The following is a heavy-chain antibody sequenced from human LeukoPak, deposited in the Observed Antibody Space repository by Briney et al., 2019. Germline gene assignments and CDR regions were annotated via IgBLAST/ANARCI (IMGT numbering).Heavy chain of an antibody. CDR1: GGSFSGYY. CDR2: INHSGST. Sequence: NSSETLSLTCAVYGGSFSGYYWTWIRQPPGKGLEWIGEINHSGSTNYNPSLKSRVTISVDTSKNQFSLKLSTVTAADTAVYYCARGFMTASDYWGQGTLVTVSS. J-gene: IGHJ4*02. CDR3: ARGFMTASDY. D-gene: IGHD3-16*01. V-gene: IGHV4-34*01.